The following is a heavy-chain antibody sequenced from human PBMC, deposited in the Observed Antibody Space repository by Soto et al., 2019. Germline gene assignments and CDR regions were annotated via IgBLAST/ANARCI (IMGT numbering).Heavy chain of an antibody. D-gene: IGHD2-21*02. J-gene: IGHJ3*02. CDR2: ISAYKGET. V-gene: IGHV1-18*01. CDR3: ARDILYGGGDCYEDTFDI. Sequence: QVQLVQSGAEVKKPGASVKVSCKASGYTFTSYGVSWVRQAPGQGLEWMGWISAYKGETNYAQKLRGRVTMTTDTSTNTVYMELRSLRSDDTAVYYCARDILYGGGDCYEDTFDIWGQGTMVTVFS. CDR1: GYTFTSYG.